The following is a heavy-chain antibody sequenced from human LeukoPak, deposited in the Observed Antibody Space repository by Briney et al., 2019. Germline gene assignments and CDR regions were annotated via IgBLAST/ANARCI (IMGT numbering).Heavy chain of an antibody. J-gene: IGHJ6*02. D-gene: IGHD2-2*02. CDR3: ARGSRYCSSISCYKYYYAMDV. V-gene: IGHV4-34*01. Sequence: PSETLSLTCAVYGGSFSDSYWSWIRQPPGKGLEWIGGINHSGSTNFKSSLKSRVTISVDTSKNQFSLKLSSVTAADTAVYFCARGSRYCSSISCYKYYYAMDVWGQGTTVTVSS. CDR1: GGSFSDSY. CDR2: INHSGST.